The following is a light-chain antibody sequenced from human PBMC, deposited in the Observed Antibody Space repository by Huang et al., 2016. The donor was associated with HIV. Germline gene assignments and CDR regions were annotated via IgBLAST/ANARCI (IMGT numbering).Light chain of an antibody. J-gene: IGKJ4*01. CDR3: QQYDNLPLT. CDR1: QDISNY. Sequence: DIQMTQSPSSLSASVGDRVTITCQASQDISNYLNWYQQKPGKAPRLLIYGASKLETGVPSRFSGSGSGTDFTVTISSLQPEDIATYYCQQYDNLPLTFGGGTKVEIK. CDR2: GAS. V-gene: IGKV1-33*01.